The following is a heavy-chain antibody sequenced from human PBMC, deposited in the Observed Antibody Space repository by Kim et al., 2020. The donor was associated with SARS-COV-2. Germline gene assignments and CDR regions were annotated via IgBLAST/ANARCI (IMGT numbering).Heavy chain of an antibody. Sequence: SETLSLTCAVYGGSFSGYYWSWIRQPPGKGLEWIGEINHSGSTNYNPSLKSRVTISVDTSKNQFSLKLSSVTAADTAVYYCARDRLLWFGEEYYYMDVWGKGTTVTVSS. V-gene: IGHV4-34*01. D-gene: IGHD3-10*01. J-gene: IGHJ6*03. CDR3: ARDRLLWFGEEYYYMDV. CDR2: INHSGST. CDR1: GGSFSGYY.